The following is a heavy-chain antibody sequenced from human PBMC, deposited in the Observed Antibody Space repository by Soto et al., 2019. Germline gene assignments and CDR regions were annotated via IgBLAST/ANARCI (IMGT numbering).Heavy chain of an antibody. J-gene: IGHJ4*02. Sequence: SETLSLTCTVSGGSISSGDYYWSWIRQPPGKGLEWIGYIYYSGSTYYNPSLKSRVTISVDTSKNQFSLKLSSVTAADTAVYYCARERAMTTVVTFFDYWGQGTLVTVSS. D-gene: IGHD4-17*01. CDR2: IYYSGST. V-gene: IGHV4-30-4*01. CDR3: ARERAMTTVVTFFDY. CDR1: GGSISSGDYY.